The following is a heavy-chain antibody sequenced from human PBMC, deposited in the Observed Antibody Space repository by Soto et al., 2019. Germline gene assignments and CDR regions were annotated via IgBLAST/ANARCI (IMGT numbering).Heavy chain of an antibody. V-gene: IGHV2-5*02. Sequence: QITLKESGPTVVRPTQTLTLTCTFSGFSLTNIGVGVGWIRQPPGKAPERLALIYWDDDDFYSPSMKSRLTITKDTSKDQVYLTMSNMDPVDTATYYCVHRLVANCRGDCSLSDYWGQGTLVTVSS. CDR2: IYWDDDD. J-gene: IGHJ4*02. CDR1: GFSLTNIGVG. D-gene: IGHD2-21*02. CDR3: VHRLVANCRGDCSLSDY.